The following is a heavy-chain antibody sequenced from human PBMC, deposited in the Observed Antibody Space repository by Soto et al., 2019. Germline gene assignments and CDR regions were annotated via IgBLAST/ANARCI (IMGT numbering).Heavy chain of an antibody. J-gene: IGHJ6*02. CDR2: IVVGSGNT. CDR3: AASISDYGSGKASYYYYGMDV. CDR1: GFTFTSSA. Sequence: ASVKVSCKASGFTFTSSAVQWVRQARGQRLEWIGWIVVGSGNTNYAQKFQERVTITRDMSTSTAYMELSSLRSEDTAVYYCAASISDYGSGKASYYYYGMDVWGQGTTVTVSS. V-gene: IGHV1-58*01. D-gene: IGHD3-10*01.